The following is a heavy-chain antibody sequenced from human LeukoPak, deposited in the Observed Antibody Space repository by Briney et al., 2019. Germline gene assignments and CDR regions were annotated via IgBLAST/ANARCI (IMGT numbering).Heavy chain of an antibody. CDR2: ISYNGNDK. V-gene: IGHV3-30-3*01. J-gene: IGHJ4*02. CDR3: ARGDYGSTWYDFFFDY. Sequence: PGGSLRLSCAASGFTFNNYALHWVRQPPGKGLEWVSVISYNGNDKYYTDSVKGRFTISRDNSNNTLYLQMNSLRCEDTAVYYCARGDYGSTWYDFFFDYWGQGILVTVSS. CDR1: GFTFNNYA. D-gene: IGHD6-13*01.